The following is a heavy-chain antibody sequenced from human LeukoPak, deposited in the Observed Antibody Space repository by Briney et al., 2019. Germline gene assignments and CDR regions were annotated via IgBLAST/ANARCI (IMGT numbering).Heavy chain of an antibody. D-gene: IGHD3-22*01. CDR3: ARGGDDSGLYFAY. V-gene: IGHV1-2*02. J-gene: IGHJ4*02. CDR1: GYTFTGFY. CDR2: INPQSGAT. Sequence: ASVRVSCKASGYTFTGFYIHWVRQAPGQGLEWMAWINPQSGATNYAQKFQGRVTMTRDTSISTAYMDVTSLRSDDTAVYYCARGGDDSGLYFAYWGQGTLVTVSS.